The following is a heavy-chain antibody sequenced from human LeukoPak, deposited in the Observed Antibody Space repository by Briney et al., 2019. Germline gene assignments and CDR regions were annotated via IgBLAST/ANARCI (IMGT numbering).Heavy chain of an antibody. CDR3: ARAVAGDFDY. J-gene: IGHJ4*02. V-gene: IGHV4-61*01. D-gene: IGHD6-19*01. Sequence: SQTLSLTCTVSGASISSGSYYWSWIRQPPGKGLEWIGYIYYSGSTNYNPSLKSRVTISVDTSKNQFSLKLSSVTAADTAVYYCARAVAGDFDYWGQGTLVTVSS. CDR2: IYYSGST. CDR1: GASISSGSYY.